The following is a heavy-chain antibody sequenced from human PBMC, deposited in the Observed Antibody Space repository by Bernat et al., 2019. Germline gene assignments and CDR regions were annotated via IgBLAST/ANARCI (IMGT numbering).Heavy chain of an antibody. J-gene: IGHJ3*02. CDR1: GFTFSVYA. Sequence: EVQLLESGGGLVQPGGSLRLSCAASGFTFSVYAMSWVRQAPGKGLEWVSAISGCGADTYYADSVKGRFFISRDNSRNTLYLQMNSLRAEDTAVYYCVKDLVYSTRSASSFDIWGQGTMVTVSS. D-gene: IGHD6-13*01. V-gene: IGHV3-23*01. CDR2: ISGCGADT. CDR3: VKDLVYSTRSASSFDI.